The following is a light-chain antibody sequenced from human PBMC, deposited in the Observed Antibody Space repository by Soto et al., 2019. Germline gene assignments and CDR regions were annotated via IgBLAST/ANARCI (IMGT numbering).Light chain of an antibody. CDR1: QSISTY. CDR3: QQTYSSPRIT. V-gene: IGKV1-39*01. Sequence: DIQMTQSPSSLSASVGDRVSITCRASQSISTYVNWYQQKPGKAPKLLIKAASTLQSGVPSRFSGSGSGTDFTLTISSLQPEDFVTYYCQQTYSSPRITFGQGTRLEIK. CDR2: AAS. J-gene: IGKJ5*01.